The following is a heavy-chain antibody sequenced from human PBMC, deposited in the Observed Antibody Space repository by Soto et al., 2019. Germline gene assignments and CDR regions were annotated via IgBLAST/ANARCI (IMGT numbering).Heavy chain of an antibody. V-gene: IGHV1-3*01. Sequence: QVPLVQSGAEVKKPGAPVKASCQPSGYTSTAFAIHWVRQAPGRRPEWMGWINAGNGNTKSSQKLQGRVTITMDTSASTAYMELSSVRSEETAVYYCARVAPYQGSGVYGDGRDFWGQGTTVTVSS. J-gene: IGHJ6*02. CDR2: INAGNGNT. CDR1: GYTSTAFA. D-gene: IGHD3-10*01. CDR3: ARVAPYQGSGVYGDGRDF.